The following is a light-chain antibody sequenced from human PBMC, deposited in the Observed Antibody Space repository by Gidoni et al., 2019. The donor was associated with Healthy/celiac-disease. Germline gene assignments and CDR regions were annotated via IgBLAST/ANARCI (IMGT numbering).Light chain of an antibody. CDR2: DAS. Sequence: DIQMTQSPSSLSASVGDRVTITCQASQDISNYLNWYQQKPGKAPKLLIYDASNLETGVPSRFSGSGSGTDFTFTIISLQPEDISTYYCQQYVNLPPDTFXXXTRLEIK. CDR1: QDISNY. CDR3: QQYVNLPPDT. V-gene: IGKV1-33*01. J-gene: IGKJ5*01.